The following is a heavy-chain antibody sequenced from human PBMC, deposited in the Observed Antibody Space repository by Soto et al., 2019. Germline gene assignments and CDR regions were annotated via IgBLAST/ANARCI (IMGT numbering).Heavy chain of an antibody. J-gene: IGHJ5*02. V-gene: IGHV1-18*01. Sequence: QVQLVQSGGEVKKPGASVTVSCKASGYTFTSYGVSWVRQAPGQGLEWMGWISAKNGNTNYGQRFQGRVTMTTDTSTSTAYMELRSLRSDDTAVYYCARGSITGTNWFDPWGQGTLVTVSS. CDR1: GYTFTSYG. D-gene: IGHD1-7*01. CDR2: ISAKNGNT. CDR3: ARGSITGTNWFDP.